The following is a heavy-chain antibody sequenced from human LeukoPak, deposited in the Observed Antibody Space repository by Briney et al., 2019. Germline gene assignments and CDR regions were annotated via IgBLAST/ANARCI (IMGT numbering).Heavy chain of an antibody. Sequence: ASVNVSCKASGYTFTGYYMHWVRQAPGQGLAGMGWINPNSGGTKYAQEFQGRVTMTRDTSISTAYMELSRLRSDDTAVYYCARPSGSGSYDWFDPWGQGTLVTVSS. CDR3: ARPSGSGSYDWFDP. J-gene: IGHJ5*02. CDR2: INPNSGGT. CDR1: GYTFTGYY. V-gene: IGHV1-2*02. D-gene: IGHD3-10*01.